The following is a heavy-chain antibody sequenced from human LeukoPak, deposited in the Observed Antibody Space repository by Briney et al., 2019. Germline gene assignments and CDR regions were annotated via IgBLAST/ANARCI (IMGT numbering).Heavy chain of an antibody. J-gene: IGHJ4*02. D-gene: IGHD6-19*01. CDR2: ISWNSGSI. Sequence: GGSLRLSCAASGFTFDDYAMHWVRQAPGKGLEWVSGISWNSGSIGYADSVKGRFTISRDNAKNSLYLRMNSLRAEDTALYYCAKSGLGAVAGRQYYFDYWGQGTLVTVSS. CDR3: AKSGLGAVAGRQYYFDY. CDR1: GFTFDDYA. V-gene: IGHV3-9*01.